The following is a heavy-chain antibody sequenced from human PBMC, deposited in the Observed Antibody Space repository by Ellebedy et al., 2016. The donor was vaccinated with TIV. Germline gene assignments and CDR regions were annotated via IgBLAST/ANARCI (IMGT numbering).Heavy chain of an antibody. D-gene: IGHD4-17*01. J-gene: IGHJ4*02. CDR1: GFTFRDYA. Sequence: GESLKISXAVSGFTFRDYAMSWVRQAPGKGLEWVSAIGTVDDTYYAASVKGRFTISRDNAKNSLYLQMNSLRAEDTAVYYCARADYGDYDNYWGQGTLVTVSS. CDR2: IGTVDDT. V-gene: IGHV3-69-1*01. CDR3: ARADYGDYDNY.